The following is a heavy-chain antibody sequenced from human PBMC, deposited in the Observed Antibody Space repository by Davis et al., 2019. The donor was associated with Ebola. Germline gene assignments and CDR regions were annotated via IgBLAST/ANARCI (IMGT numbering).Heavy chain of an antibody. J-gene: IGHJ4*02. CDR3: AKGAGEYYDFWSGFLAYYFDY. CDR2: ISGSGGST. Sequence: GESLKISCAASGFTFSSYAMSWVRQAPGKGLEWVSAISGSGGSTYYADSVKGRFTISSDNSTNKLYLQMNSLRAEDTAVYYCAKGAGEYYDFWSGFLAYYFDYWGQGTLVTVSS. D-gene: IGHD3-3*01. V-gene: IGHV3-23*01. CDR1: GFTFSSYA.